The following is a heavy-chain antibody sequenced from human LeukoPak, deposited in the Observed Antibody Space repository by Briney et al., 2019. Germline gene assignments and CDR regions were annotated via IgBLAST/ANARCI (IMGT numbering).Heavy chain of an antibody. CDR3: AREKQSGGTPFDY. Sequence: GGSLRLSCVASGFTFTGHSMHWVRQAPGKGLEWVAVVGNDEKTKFYADSLKGRFTVSRDNSKNTVYLQMNSLRDEDTAVYYCAREKQSGGTPFDYWGQGSLVTVSS. V-gene: IGHV3-30*04. CDR1: GFTFTGHS. CDR2: VGNDEKTK. D-gene: IGHD1-26*01. J-gene: IGHJ4*02.